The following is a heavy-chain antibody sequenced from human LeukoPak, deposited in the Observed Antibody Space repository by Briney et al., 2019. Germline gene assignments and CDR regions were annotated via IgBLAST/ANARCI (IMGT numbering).Heavy chain of an antibody. CDR3: AKDRSCINDVRHGDFDY. Sequence: PGGSLRLSCAASGFTFSSYAMSWVRQAPGKGLEWVSAISGSGGSPNYADSVKGRFTISRDNSKNTVYLQMNSLRAEDTAVYYCAKDRSCINDVRHGDFDYWGQGTLVTVSS. CDR1: GFTFSSYA. D-gene: IGHD2-8*01. J-gene: IGHJ4*02. CDR2: ISGSGGSP. V-gene: IGHV3-23*01.